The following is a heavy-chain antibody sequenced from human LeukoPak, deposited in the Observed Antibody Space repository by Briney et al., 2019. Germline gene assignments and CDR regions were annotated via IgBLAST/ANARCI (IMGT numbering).Heavy chain of an antibody. CDR1: GVTFSNAW. D-gene: IGHD2-2*02. CDR3: TTDDIPRFDY. CDR2: SKSKTDGGTT. V-gene: IGHV3-15*01. J-gene: IGHJ4*02. Sequence: GGALRLSCAASGVTFSNAWMSWVRQGPGEGLEWVGRSKSKTDGGTTDYAAPVKGRFTISRDDSKNTLYLQMNTLKTEDTAVYYCTTDDIPRFDYWGQGTLVTGAS.